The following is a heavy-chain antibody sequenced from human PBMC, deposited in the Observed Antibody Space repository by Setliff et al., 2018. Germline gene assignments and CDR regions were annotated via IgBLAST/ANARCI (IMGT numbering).Heavy chain of an antibody. CDR3: ARGGSPDCSTAGCRYGDYVY. J-gene: IGHJ4*02. V-gene: IGHV1-46*03. CDR1: GYSFTNYG. Sequence: GASVKVSCKTSGYSFTNYGINWVRQAPGQGLEWMGWINPRAGTTSYAQKLQGRVTMTRDTSTNTVYMELSSLRSEDTAVYYCARGGSPDCSTAGCRYGDYVYWGQGTQVTVSS. D-gene: IGHD2-2*01. CDR2: INPRAGTT.